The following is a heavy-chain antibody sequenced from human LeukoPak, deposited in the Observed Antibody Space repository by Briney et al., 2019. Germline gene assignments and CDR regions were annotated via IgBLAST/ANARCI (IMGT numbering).Heavy chain of an antibody. V-gene: IGHV4-30-4*01. D-gene: IGHD3-10*01. CDR1: GGSISSGDYY. CDR2: IYYSGST. Sequence: SETLSLTCTVSGGSISSGDYYWSWIRQPPGKGLEWIGYIYYSGSTYYNPSLKSRVTISVDTSKNQFSLKLSSVTAADTAVYYCARDSGVENWFDPWGQGTLVTVSS. CDR3: ARDSGVENWFDP. J-gene: IGHJ5*02.